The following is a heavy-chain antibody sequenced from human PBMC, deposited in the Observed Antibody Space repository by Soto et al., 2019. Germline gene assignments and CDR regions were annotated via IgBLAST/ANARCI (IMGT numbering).Heavy chain of an antibody. J-gene: IGHJ4*02. CDR2: IIPLFGTP. D-gene: IGHD3-10*01. CDR1: GGIFSTYA. V-gene: IGHV1-69*01. Sequence: QVQLVQSGAEVKKPGSSVKVSCKASGGIFSTYAISWLRQAPGQGLEWMGGIIPLFGTPNYAQRFQGRGTIIADESTSTAYMELSRLRSEDTAVYYCARDRDDYGSGNYYNRIDFWGQGTLVTVSS. CDR3: ARDRDDYGSGNYYNRIDF.